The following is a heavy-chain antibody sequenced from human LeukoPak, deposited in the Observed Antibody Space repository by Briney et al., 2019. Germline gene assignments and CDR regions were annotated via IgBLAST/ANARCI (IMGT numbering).Heavy chain of an antibody. J-gene: IGHJ4*02. CDR1: GYTFTSYD. V-gene: IGHV1-8*01. Sequence: ASVKVSCKASGYTFTSYDINWVRQAPGQGLEWMGWMNPNSGNTGYAQKFQGRVTMTRNTSISTAYMELSSLRSEDTAVYYCARGESYYSHFDYWGQGTLVTVSS. CDR2: MNPNSGNT. CDR3: ARGESYYSHFDY. D-gene: IGHD1-26*01.